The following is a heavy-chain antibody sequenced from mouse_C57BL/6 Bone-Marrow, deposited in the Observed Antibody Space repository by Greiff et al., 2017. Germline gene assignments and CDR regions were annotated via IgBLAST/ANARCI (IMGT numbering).Heavy chain of an antibody. CDR3: ARVLLYYYAMDY. Sequence: DVMLVESGGGLVKPGGSLKLSCAASGFTFSSSAMSWVRQTPEKRLEWVATISDGGSYTYYPDNVKGRFTISRDNAKNNLYLQMSHLKSEDTAMYYCARVLLYYYAMDYWGQGTSVTVSS. V-gene: IGHV5-4*03. J-gene: IGHJ4*01. CDR2: ISDGGSYT. CDR1: GFTFSSSA.